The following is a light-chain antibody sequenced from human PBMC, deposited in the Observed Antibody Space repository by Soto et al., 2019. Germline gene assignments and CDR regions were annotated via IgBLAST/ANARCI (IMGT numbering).Light chain of an antibody. CDR2: KAS. J-gene: IGKJ4*01. CDR3: QQRSNWLT. CDR1: QTISSW. V-gene: IGKV1-5*03. Sequence: DIQMTQSPSTLSGSVGDRVTITCRASQTISSWLAWYQQKPGKAPKLLIYKASTLKSGVPSRFSGSGSGTDFTLTISSLEPEDFAVYYCQQRSNWLTFGGGTKVDIK.